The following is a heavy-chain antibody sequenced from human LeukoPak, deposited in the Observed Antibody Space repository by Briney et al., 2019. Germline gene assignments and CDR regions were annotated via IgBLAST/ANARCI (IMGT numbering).Heavy chain of an antibody. CDR3: ARERGYSCGIGETDY. D-gene: IGHD5-18*01. Sequence: SVKVSCKASGGTFSSYAISWVRQAPGQGLEWMGRIIPILGIANYAQKFQGRVTITADKSTSTAYMELSSLRSEDTAVYYCARERGYSCGIGETDYWGQGTLVTVSS. CDR1: GGTFSSYA. V-gene: IGHV1-69*04. CDR2: IIPILGIA. J-gene: IGHJ4*02.